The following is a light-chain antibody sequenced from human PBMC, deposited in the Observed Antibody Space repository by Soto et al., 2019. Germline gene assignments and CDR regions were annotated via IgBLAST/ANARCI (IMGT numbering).Light chain of an antibody. Sequence: VLTQSPATLSLSPGERATLSCRASQSVSSYLAWYQQKPGQAPRLLIYDASNRATGIPARFSGSGAGTDFTRTISSLEPEDFAVYYCQQRSNWPPIFTFGPGTKVDIK. J-gene: IGKJ3*01. V-gene: IGKV3-11*01. CDR1: QSVSSY. CDR2: DAS. CDR3: QQRSNWPPIFT.